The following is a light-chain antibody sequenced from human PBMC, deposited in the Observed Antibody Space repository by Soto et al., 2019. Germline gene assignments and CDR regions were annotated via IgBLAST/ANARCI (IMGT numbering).Light chain of an antibody. CDR3: QQYGSSPRT. J-gene: IGKJ1*01. Sequence: EIVLTQSPGTLSLSPGERATLSCRASQSVSSSYLAWYQQKPGQAPRLLIYGASSRATGIPDRFSGSGSGTDFTLTISRLEPEDFAVYYSQQYGSSPRTFGQGTTVDIK. V-gene: IGKV3-20*01. CDR1: QSVSSSY. CDR2: GAS.